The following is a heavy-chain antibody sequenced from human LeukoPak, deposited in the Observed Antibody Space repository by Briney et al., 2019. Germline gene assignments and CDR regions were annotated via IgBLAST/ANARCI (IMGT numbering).Heavy chain of an antibody. D-gene: IGHD3-10*01. Sequence: GASVKVSCKASGYTFTSYYMHWVRQAPGQGLEWMGIINPSGGSTSYAQKFQGRVTMTRDTSTSTVYMELSSLRSEDTAVYYCARDEPLYGSGSYPFDWGQGTLVTVSS. CDR2: INPSGGST. V-gene: IGHV1-46*01. CDR3: ARDEPLYGSGSYPFD. CDR1: GYTFTSYY. J-gene: IGHJ4*02.